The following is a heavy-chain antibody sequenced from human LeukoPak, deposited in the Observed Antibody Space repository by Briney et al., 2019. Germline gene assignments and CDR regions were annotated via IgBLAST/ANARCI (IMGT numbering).Heavy chain of an antibody. V-gene: IGHV1-8*02. CDR1: GYTFTGYY. CDR3: ARGVDFWSGYRVSGYGMDV. Sequence: ASVKVSCKASGYTFTGYYMHWVRQAPGQGLEWMGWMNPNSGNTGYAQKFQGRVTMTRNTSISTAYMELSSLRSEDTAVYYCARGVDFWSGYRVSGYGMDVCGQGTTVTVSS. J-gene: IGHJ6*02. CDR2: MNPNSGNT. D-gene: IGHD3-3*01.